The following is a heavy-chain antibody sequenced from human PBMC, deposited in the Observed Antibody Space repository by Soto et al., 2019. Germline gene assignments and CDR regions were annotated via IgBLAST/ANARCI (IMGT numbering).Heavy chain of an antibody. CDR3: ARLTYYDTSYYFDY. CDR1: GGSISTYY. V-gene: IGHV4-59*08. CDR2: IYDSGST. D-gene: IGHD3-22*01. J-gene: IGHJ4*02. Sequence: SETLSLTCTVSGGSISTYYWSWIRQPPGKGLEWIGYIYDSGSTNYNPSLKSRVTISVDTSKNQFSLKLSSVTAADTAMYFCARLTYYDTSYYFDYWGQGTLVTVSS.